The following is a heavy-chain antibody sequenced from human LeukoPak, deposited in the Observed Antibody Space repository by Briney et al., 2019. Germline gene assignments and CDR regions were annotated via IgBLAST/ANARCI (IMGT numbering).Heavy chain of an antibody. V-gene: IGHV1-2*02. Sequence: GASVKVSCKASGYTFTGFYMHWVRQAPGQGLEWMGWINPNSGGTNYAQKFQGRVTMTRDTSISTAYMELSRLRSDDTAVYYCARVDRGYCSGGSCQDYWGQGTLVTVSS. CDR2: INPNSGGT. D-gene: IGHD2-15*01. J-gene: IGHJ4*02. CDR1: GYTFTGFY. CDR3: ARVDRGYCSGGSCQDY.